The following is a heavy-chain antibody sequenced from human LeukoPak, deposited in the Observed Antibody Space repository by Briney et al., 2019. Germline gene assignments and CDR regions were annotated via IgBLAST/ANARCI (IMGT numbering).Heavy chain of an antibody. CDR3: ATEVPRVLLWFGENPIGHAFDI. CDR1: GYTLTELS. J-gene: IGHJ3*02. CDR2: FDPEDGET. V-gene: IGHV1-24*01. Sequence: ASVKVSCKVSGYTLTELSMHWVRQAPGKGLEWMGGFDPEDGETIYAQKFQGRVTMTEDTSTDTAYMELSSLRSEDTAVYYCATEVPRVLLWFGENPIGHAFDIWGQGTMVTVSS. D-gene: IGHD3-10*01.